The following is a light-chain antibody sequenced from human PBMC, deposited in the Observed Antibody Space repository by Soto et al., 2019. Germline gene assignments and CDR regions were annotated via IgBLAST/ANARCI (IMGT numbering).Light chain of an antibody. V-gene: IGLV2-8*01. CDR2: EVS. CDR3: SSYAGSNMVV. CDR1: SSDVGGYND. J-gene: IGLJ2*01. Sequence: QSALTQPPSASGSPGQSVTISCTGTSSDVGGYNDVSWYQQHPGKAHKLMIYEVSKRPSGVPDRFSGSKSGNTASLTVSGLQAEDEADYYCSSYAGSNMVVFGGGTKVTVL.